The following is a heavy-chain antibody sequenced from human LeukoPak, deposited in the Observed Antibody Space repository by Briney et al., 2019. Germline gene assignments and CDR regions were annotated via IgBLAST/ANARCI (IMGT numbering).Heavy chain of an antibody. CDR3: ARTVLLWFGELFLFDY. D-gene: IGHD3-10*01. CDR1: GYTFASYG. J-gene: IGHJ4*02. CDR2: ISAYNGNT. V-gene: IGHV1-18*01. Sequence: AASVKVSRKASGYTFASYGISWVRQAPGQGLEWMGWISAYNGNTDYAQKLQGRVTMTTDTSTSTAYMELRSLRSDGTAVYYCARTVLLWFGELFLFDYWGQGTLVTVSS.